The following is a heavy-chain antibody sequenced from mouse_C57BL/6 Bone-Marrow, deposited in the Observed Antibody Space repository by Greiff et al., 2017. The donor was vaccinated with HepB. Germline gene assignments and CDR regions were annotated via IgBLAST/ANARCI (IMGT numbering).Heavy chain of an antibody. CDR3: TDYDYDFFFAY. V-gene: IGHV1-15*01. CDR1: GYTFTDYE. J-gene: IGHJ3*01. D-gene: IGHD2-4*01. Sequence: VKLVESGAELVRPGASVTLSCKASGYTFTDYEMHWVKQTPVHGLEWIGAIDPETGGTAYNQKFKGKAILTADKSSSTAYMELRSLTSEDSAVYYCTDYDYDFFFAYWGQGTLVTVSA. CDR2: IDPETGGT.